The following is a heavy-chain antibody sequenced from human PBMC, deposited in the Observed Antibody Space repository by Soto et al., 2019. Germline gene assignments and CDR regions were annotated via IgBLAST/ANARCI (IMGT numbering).Heavy chain of an antibody. CDR3: AKDWVAARLLLWFGGLSN. D-gene: IGHD3-10*01. CDR2: ISYDGSNK. Sequence: QVQLVESGGGVVQPGRSLRLSCAASGFTFSSYGMHWVRQAPGKGLEWVAVISYDGSNKYYADSVKGRFTISRDNSKNTLYLQMNSLRAEDTAVYYCAKDWVAARLLLWFGGLSNWGQGTLVTVSS. J-gene: IGHJ4*02. V-gene: IGHV3-30*18. CDR1: GFTFSSYG.